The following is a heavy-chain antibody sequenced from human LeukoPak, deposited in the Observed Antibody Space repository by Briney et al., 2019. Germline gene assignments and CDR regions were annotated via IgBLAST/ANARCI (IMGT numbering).Heavy chain of an antibody. V-gene: IGHV4-59*08. J-gene: IGHJ4*02. CDR1: GGSISSYY. D-gene: IGHD3-9*01. Sequence: SQTLSLTCTVSGGSISSYYWSWIRQPPGKGLEWIGSIYHSGSTYYNPSLKSRVTISVDTSKNQFSLKLSSVTAADTAVYYCARKKALRYFDWSPLDYFDYWGQGTLVTVSS. CDR2: IYHSGST. CDR3: ARKKALRYFDWSPLDYFDY.